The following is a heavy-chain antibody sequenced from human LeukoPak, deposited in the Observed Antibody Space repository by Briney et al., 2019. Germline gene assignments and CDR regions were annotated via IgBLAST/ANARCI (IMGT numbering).Heavy chain of an antibody. CDR1: GFTVSSNY. V-gene: IGHV3-53*05. D-gene: IGHD2-2*01. J-gene: IGHJ4*02. Sequence: GGSLRLSCAASGFTVSSNYMSWVRQAPGKGLEWVSVIYSGGSTYYADSVKGRFTISRDNSKNTLYLQMNSLRGEDTAVYYCARDVGVPAADYYFDYWGQGTLVTVSS. CDR2: IYSGGST. CDR3: ARDVGVPAADYYFDY.